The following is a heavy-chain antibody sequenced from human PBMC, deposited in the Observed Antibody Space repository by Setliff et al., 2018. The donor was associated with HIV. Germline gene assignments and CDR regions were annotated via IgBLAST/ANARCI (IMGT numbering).Heavy chain of an antibody. CDR1: GFTFGSYA. D-gene: IGHD2-15*01. Sequence: QSGGSLRLSCAPSGFTFGSYAMSWVRQAPGKGLEWVSVISGSGDSTFYADSLKGRFTISRDNSKNTLYLQMNSLRAEDTAVYYCAKTLPTLYPPHDYYFAMDVWGQGTTVTVS. V-gene: IGHV3-23*01. CDR3: AKTLPTLYPPHDYYFAMDV. J-gene: IGHJ6*02. CDR2: ISGSGDST.